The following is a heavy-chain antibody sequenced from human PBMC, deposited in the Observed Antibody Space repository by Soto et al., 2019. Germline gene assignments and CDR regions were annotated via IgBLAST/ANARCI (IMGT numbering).Heavy chain of an antibody. CDR1: GFTFTYYA. J-gene: IGHJ4*01. V-gene: IGHV3-23*01. CDR2: ISANGQGI. CDR3: VKDRDYPRDQFHD. D-gene: IGHD2-2*01. Sequence: GVSLRLSYTASGFTFTYYAFSWVRQAPAKRLEWVSDISANGQGIYHTDSVRGPLTNSRHNTNNTVFLHIDTQSGEDTAVYYCVKDRDYPRDQFHDWGQGTMVTVSS.